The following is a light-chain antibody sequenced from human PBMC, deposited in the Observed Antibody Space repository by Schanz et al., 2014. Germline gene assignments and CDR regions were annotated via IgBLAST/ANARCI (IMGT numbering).Light chain of an antibody. CDR1: SSDVGSYNL. CDR2: EGS. J-gene: IGLJ3*02. Sequence: QSVLTQPASVSGSPGQSITISCTGTSSDVGSYNLVSWYQQHPGKAPKLMIYEGSKRPSGVSNRFSGSKSGNTASLTISGLQAEDEAEYYCCSYAGSSTWVFGGGTKLTVL. CDR3: CSYAGSSTWV. V-gene: IGLV2-23*01.